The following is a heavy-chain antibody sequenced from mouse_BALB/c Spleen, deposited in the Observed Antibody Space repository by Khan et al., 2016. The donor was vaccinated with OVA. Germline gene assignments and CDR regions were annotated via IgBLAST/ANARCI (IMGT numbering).Heavy chain of an antibody. CDR3: ARNAYLYAVTY. Sequence: QVQLKQSGPGLVQPSQSLSITCTVSGFSLNTYGIHWSRQSQGKGMEWLGVIRSGGSTDDKGALISRLNITKDNSKSQVFFKMNSLKADDTDKYYCARNAYLYAVTYCGEAPLVTVS. V-gene: IGHV2-2*01. CDR1: GFSLNTYG. J-gene: IGHJ3*01. D-gene: IGHD1-1*01. CDR2: IRSGGST.